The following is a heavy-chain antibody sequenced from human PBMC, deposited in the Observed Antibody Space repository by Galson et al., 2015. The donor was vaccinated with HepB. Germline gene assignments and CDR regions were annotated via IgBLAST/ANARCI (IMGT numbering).Heavy chain of an antibody. CDR1: GFTFSSYA. Sequence: SLRLSCAASGFTFSSYAMSWVRQAPGKGLEWVSAISGSGGSTYYADSVKGRFTISRDNSKNTLYLQMNSPRAEDTAVYYCAKGFYQLLPYNWFDPWGQGTLVTVSS. J-gene: IGHJ5*02. D-gene: IGHD2-2*01. CDR3: AKGFYQLLPYNWFDP. V-gene: IGHV3-23*01. CDR2: ISGSGGST.